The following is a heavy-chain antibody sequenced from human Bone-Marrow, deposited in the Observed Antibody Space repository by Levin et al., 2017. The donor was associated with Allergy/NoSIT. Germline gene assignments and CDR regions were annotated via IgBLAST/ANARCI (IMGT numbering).Heavy chain of an antibody. V-gene: IGHV1-2*06. CDR3: ARADYCSGGSCYPPVYDAFDI. CDR2: INPNSGGT. Sequence: VASVKVSCKASGYTFTGYYMHWVRQAPGQGLEWMGRINPNSGGTNYAQKFQGRVTMTRDTSISTAYMELSRLRSDDTAVYYCARADYCSGGSCYPPVYDAFDIWGQGTMVTVSS. CDR1: GYTFTGYY. J-gene: IGHJ3*02. D-gene: IGHD2-15*01.